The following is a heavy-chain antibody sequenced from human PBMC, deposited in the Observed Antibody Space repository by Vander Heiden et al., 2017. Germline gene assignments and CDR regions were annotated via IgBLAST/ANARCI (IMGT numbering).Heavy chain of an antibody. CDR3: ALVVAAIGDAFDI. CDR1: GFSLSNARMG. CDR2: IFSNDEK. V-gene: IGHV2-26*01. D-gene: IGHD2-15*01. J-gene: IGHJ3*02. Sequence: QVTLKESGPVLVKPTETLTLTCTVSGFSLSNARMGVSWIRQPPGKALEWLAHIFSNDEKSDSTSLKSRLTISKDTSKSQVGLTMTNMEPVDTATYYCALVVAAIGDAFDIWGQGTMVTVSS.